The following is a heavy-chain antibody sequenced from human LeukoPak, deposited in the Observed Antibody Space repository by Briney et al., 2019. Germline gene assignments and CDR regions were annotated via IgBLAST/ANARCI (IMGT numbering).Heavy chain of an antibody. V-gene: IGHV1-18*01. CDR3: ARNLVAGTRMASPDAFDI. CDR2: ISAYNGNT. Sequence: ASVKVSCKASGYTFSSYSISWVRQAPGQGLEWMGWISAYNGNTNYAQKLQGRVTMTTDTSTSTAYMELRSLRSDDTAVYYCARNLVAGTRMASPDAFDIWGQGTMVTVSS. D-gene: IGHD6-19*01. J-gene: IGHJ3*02. CDR1: GYTFSSYS.